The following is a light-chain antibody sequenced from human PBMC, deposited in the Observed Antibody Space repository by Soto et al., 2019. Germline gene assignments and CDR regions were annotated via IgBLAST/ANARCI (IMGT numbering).Light chain of an antibody. V-gene: IGLV1-44*01. J-gene: IGLJ2*01. CDR1: TSNIGSNA. CDR3: TAWDDSLNGRL. Sequence: QSVLTQPPSASGTPGQRVTFSCSGSTSNIGSNAVNWYQQLPGTAPKLLIYSNDRRPSGVPDRFSGSKSGTSASLAISGLQPEDEADYYYTAWDDSLNGRLFGGGTKLTVL. CDR2: SND.